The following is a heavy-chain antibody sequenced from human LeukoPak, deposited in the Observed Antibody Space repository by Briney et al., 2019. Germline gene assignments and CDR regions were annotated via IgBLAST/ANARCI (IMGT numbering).Heavy chain of an antibody. J-gene: IGHJ3*01. D-gene: IGHD2-15*01. Sequence: GGSLRLSCAASGFTFTNYAMGWVRQAPGKGLVWVSRINSDGSSASYADSVKGRFTISRDNAKNTLYLQMNSLRAEDTAVYYCAREGCSGGSCYYDAFDVWGQGTMVTVSS. CDR1: GFTFTNYA. CDR2: INSDGSSA. CDR3: AREGCSGGSCYYDAFDV. V-gene: IGHV3-74*01.